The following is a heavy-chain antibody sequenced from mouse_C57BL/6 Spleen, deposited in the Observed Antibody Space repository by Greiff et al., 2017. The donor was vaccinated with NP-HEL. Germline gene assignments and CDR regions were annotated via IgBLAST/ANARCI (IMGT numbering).Heavy chain of an antibody. V-gene: IGHV1-52*01. CDR3: ARSTTVGFAY. CDR1: GYTFTSYW. J-gene: IGHJ3*01. CDR2: IDPSDSET. D-gene: IGHD1-1*01. Sequence: VQLQQSGAELVRPGSSVKLSCKASGYTFTSYWMHWVKQRPIQGLEWIGNIDPSDSETLYNQKFKDKATLTVDKSSSTAYMQLSSLTSEDSAVYYCARSTTVGFAYWGQGTLVTVSA.